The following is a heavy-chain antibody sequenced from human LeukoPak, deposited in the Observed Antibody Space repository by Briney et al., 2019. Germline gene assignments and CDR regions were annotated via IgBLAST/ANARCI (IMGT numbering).Heavy chain of an antibody. CDR3: ATERQKYFDY. D-gene: IGHD1-1*01. J-gene: IGHJ4*02. Sequence: GGSLRLSCAASGFTFDDYTMHWVRQAPGRGLEWVSLITYDGGSAFYADSVGGRFTISRDNSRNSLFLQMNGLRTEDTALYYCATERQKYFDYWGQGTLVTVSS. CDR1: GFTFDDYT. CDR2: ITYDGGSA. V-gene: IGHV3-43*01.